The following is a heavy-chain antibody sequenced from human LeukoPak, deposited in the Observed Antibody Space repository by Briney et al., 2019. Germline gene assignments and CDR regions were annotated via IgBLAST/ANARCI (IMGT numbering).Heavy chain of an antibody. J-gene: IGHJ4*02. Sequence: GESLKISCKASGYSFTNYWIGWVRQMPGKGLEWMGIIYPGDSDTRYSPSFQGHVTISADKSISTAYLQWSGLEASDTAMYYCARSSSNWYLYDYWGQGTLVTVSS. V-gene: IGHV5-51*01. D-gene: IGHD6-13*01. CDR2: IYPGDSDT. CDR3: ARSSSNWYLYDY. CDR1: GYSFTNYW.